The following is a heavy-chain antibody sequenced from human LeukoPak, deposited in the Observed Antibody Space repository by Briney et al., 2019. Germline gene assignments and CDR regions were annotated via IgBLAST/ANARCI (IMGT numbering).Heavy chain of an antibody. J-gene: IGHJ4*02. CDR3: ASLPRSSGPFFDY. Sequence: GGSLRLSCAASGFTFSSYAMSWVRQPPGKGLEWVSAISGSGGSTYYADSVKGRFTISRDNSKNTLYLQMNSLRAEDTAVYYCASLPRSSGPFFDYWGQGTLVTVSS. V-gene: IGHV3-23*01. CDR2: ISGSGGST. CDR1: GFTFSSYA. D-gene: IGHD6-19*01.